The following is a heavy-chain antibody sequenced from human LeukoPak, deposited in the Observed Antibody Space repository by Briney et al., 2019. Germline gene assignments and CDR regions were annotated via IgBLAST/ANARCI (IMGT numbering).Heavy chain of an antibody. J-gene: IGHJ1*01. CDR2: IYYSGST. CDR3: ARYDYDILTGREYFQH. CDR1: GGSISSFY. D-gene: IGHD3-9*01. V-gene: IGHV4-59*12. Sequence: SETLSLTCTVSGGSISSFYWSWIRQPPGKGLECIGYIYYSGSTNYNPSLKSRVTISVDTSKNQFSLKLSSVTAADTAVYYCARYDYDILTGREYFQHWGQGTLVTVSS.